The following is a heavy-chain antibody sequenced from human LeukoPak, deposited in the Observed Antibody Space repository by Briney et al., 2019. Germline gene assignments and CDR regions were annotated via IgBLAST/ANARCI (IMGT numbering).Heavy chain of an antibody. D-gene: IGHD7-27*01. CDR1: GGSISSSSYH. V-gene: IGHV4-39*01. Sequence: SETLSLTCTVSGGSISSSSYHWGWIRQPPGKGLEWIGSIYYSGSTYYNPSLKSRVTISVDTSKNQFSLKLSSVTAADTAVYYCARPTGDQFDYWGQGTLVTVSS. CDR3: ARPTGDQFDY. J-gene: IGHJ4*02. CDR2: IYYSGST.